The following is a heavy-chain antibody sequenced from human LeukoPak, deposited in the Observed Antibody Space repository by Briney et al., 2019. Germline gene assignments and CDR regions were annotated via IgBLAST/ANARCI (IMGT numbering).Heavy chain of an antibody. CDR3: ARSRIAARPFDY. V-gene: IGHV4-34*01. CDR1: GGSFSGYY. D-gene: IGHD6-6*01. CDR2: INHSGST. J-gene: IGHJ4*02. Sequence: SETLSLTCAVYGGSFSGYYWGWIRQPPGKGLEWIGEINHSGSTNYNPSLKSRVTISVDTSKNQFSLKLSSVTAADTAVYYCARSRIAARPFDYWGQGTLVTVSS.